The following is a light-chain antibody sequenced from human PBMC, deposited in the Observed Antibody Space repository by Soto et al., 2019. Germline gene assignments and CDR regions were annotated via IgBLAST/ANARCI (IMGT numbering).Light chain of an antibody. CDR3: QQRSNWPPFT. J-gene: IGKJ5*01. V-gene: IGKV3-11*01. CDR1: QSVSSN. Sequence: EVVMTQSPATVSVSPGERATLSCRASQSVSSNLAWYRQKPGQAPRLLIYDASNRATGIPARFSGSGSGTDFTLTISSLEPEDFAVYYCQQRSNWPPFTFGQGTRLEIK. CDR2: DAS.